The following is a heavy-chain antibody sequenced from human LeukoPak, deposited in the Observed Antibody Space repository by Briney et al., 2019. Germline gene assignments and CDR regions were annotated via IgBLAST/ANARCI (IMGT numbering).Heavy chain of an antibody. V-gene: IGHV3-23*01. CDR2: ISGRADRT. Sequence: GGSLRLSCAASGFSFSTYAMNWVRQAPGKGLEWVSAISGRADRTYYADSVKGRFTISRDNSKNTLNLLMNNLRAEDTAVYYCAKESPYTSPRNYYFDNWGQGTLVTVSS. D-gene: IGHD1-14*01. J-gene: IGHJ4*02. CDR1: GFSFSTYA. CDR3: AKESPYTSPRNYYFDN.